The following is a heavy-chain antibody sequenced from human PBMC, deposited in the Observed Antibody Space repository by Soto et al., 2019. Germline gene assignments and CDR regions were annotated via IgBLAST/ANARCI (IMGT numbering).Heavy chain of an antibody. CDR3: VRERGLSSYYGMDV. J-gene: IGHJ6*02. V-gene: IGHV3-21*01. D-gene: IGHD3-10*01. CDR1: GFTLTSYS. Sequence: GGSLRLSCAASGFTLTSYSMNWVRQASGKGLEWVASISSSSSHIYYADSVKGRFTISRDNARNSLYLQMNSLRAEDTAVYYCVRERGLSSYYGMDVWGQGTTVTISS. CDR2: ISSSSSHI.